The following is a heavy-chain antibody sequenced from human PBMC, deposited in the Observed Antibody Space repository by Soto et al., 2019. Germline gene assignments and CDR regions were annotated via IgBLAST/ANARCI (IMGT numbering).Heavy chain of an antibody. J-gene: IGHJ4*03. Sequence: QTGGSLRLSCAASGFTFSSYSMNWVRQAPGKGLEWVSYISSSSSTIYYADSVKGRFTISRDNAKNSLYLQMNSLRDEDTAVYYCARGRPYYDSSGYLDYWGQGTLVTV. CDR3: ARGRPYYDSSGYLDY. CDR1: GFTFSSYS. V-gene: IGHV3-48*02. D-gene: IGHD3-22*01. CDR2: ISSSSSTI.